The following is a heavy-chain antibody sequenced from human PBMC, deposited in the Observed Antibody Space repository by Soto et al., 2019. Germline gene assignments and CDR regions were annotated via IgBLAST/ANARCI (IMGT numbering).Heavy chain of an antibody. D-gene: IGHD2-2*03. CDR3: SRIGYSSSSNDY. Sequence: GGSLRLSCAASGFNFRNYLMPWVRQAPGKGLEWVANIKQDGSVKYYVDSVKGRFTISRDNAKNSVYLQMNSLRVEDTAVYYCSRIGYSSSSNDYWGQGT. CDR2: IKQDGSVK. J-gene: IGHJ4*02. CDR1: GFNFRNYL. V-gene: IGHV3-7*01.